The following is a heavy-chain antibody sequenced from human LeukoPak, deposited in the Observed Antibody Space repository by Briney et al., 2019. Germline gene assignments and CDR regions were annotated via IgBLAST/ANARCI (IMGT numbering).Heavy chain of an antibody. CDR2: IYYSGST. CDR3: ARGQGSGFDP. Sequence: SETLSLTCTVSGGSISSSKYYWGWIRQPPGKGLEWIGSIYYSGSTYYNPSLKSRFTISVDTSKSHFSLRLSSVTAADTAVYYCARGQGSGFDPWGQGTLVIVSS. J-gene: IGHJ5*02. V-gene: IGHV4-39*02. CDR1: GGSISSSKYY.